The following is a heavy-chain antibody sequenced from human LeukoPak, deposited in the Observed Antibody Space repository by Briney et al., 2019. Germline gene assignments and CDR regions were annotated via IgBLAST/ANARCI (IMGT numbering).Heavy chain of an antibody. Sequence: ASVKASCKASGYTFTSYDINWVRQATGQGLEWMGWMNPNSGNTGYAQKFQGRVTMTRNTSISTVYMELSSLRSEDTAVYYCARGRHYDFWSGYTSLDYWGQGTLVTVSS. CDR2: MNPNSGNT. J-gene: IGHJ4*02. D-gene: IGHD3-3*01. CDR3: ARGRHYDFWSGYTSLDY. CDR1: GYTFTSYD. V-gene: IGHV1-8*01.